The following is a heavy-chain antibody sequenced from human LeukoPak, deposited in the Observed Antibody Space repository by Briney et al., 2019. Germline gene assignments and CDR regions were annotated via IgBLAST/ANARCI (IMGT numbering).Heavy chain of an antibody. D-gene: IGHD2-2*01. Sequence: GGSLRLSCAASGFTFDDYAMHWVRHPPGKGLEWVSYISSSGSNIKYADSVKGRFTISRGNAKNSVYLQMNSLRAEDTAVYYCARDIKGQYQDAFDIWGQGTMVTVSS. CDR3: ARDIKGQYQDAFDI. CDR2: ISSSGSNI. J-gene: IGHJ3*02. CDR1: GFTFDDYA. V-gene: IGHV3-48*03.